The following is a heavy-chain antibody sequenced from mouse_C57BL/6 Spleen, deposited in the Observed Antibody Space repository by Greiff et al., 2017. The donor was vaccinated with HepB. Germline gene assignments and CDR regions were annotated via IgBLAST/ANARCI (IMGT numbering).Heavy chain of an antibody. CDR2: ISGGGGNT. D-gene: IGHD1-1*01. V-gene: IGHV5-9*01. Sequence: EVQLVESGGGLVKPGGSLKLSCAASGFTFSSYTMSWVRQTPEKRLEWVATISGGGGNTYYPDSVKGRFTISRDNAKNTLYLQMSSLRSEDPALYYCARPTTTVVPSMDYWGQGTSVTVSS. J-gene: IGHJ4*01. CDR3: ARPTTTVVPSMDY. CDR1: GFTFSSYT.